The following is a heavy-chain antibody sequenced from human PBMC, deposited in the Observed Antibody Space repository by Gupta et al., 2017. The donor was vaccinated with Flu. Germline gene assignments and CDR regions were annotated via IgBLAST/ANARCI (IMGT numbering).Heavy chain of an antibody. V-gene: IGHV4-39*02. CDR3: ARRILPDDGFDI. Sequence: QMQLQEPGPGLVKPSETLSLTRTVSGGPISSRRYYWVWIRQPPGKGLEWIGSISYTGIGHYTPSLKRRLTISLDTSNSPFSLGLPSLTAADTAMYYYARRILPDDGFDIWGQGTMVTVSS. J-gene: IGHJ3*02. CDR2: ISYTGIG. CDR1: GGPISSRRYY. D-gene: IGHD5-18*01.